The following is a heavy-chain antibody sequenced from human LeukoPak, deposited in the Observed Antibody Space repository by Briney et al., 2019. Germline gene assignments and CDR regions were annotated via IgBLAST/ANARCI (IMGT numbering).Heavy chain of an antibody. J-gene: IGHJ6*03. Sequence: GGSLRLSCAASGFTVSSNYMSWVRQAPGKGLEWVSVIYSGGSTYYADSVKGRFTISRDNSKNTLYLQMNSLKTEDTAVYYCTRRSSGWYYYYYYMDVWGKGTTVTVSS. CDR1: GFTVSSNY. D-gene: IGHD6-25*01. CDR2: IYSGGST. CDR3: TRRSSGWYYYYYYMDV. V-gene: IGHV3-66*01.